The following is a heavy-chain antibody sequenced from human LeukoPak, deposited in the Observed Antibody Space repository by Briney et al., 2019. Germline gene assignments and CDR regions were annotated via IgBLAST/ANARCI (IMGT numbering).Heavy chain of an antibody. J-gene: IGHJ6*02. Sequence: GASVKVSCKASGGTFSSYAISWVRQAPGQGLEWMGRIIPILGIANYAQKFQGRVTITADKSTSTAYMELSSLRSEDTAVYYCARARPEKNDYGGNSYYYYGMDVWGQGTTVTVSS. CDR2: IIPILGIA. D-gene: IGHD4-23*01. CDR1: GGTFSSYA. CDR3: ARARPEKNDYGGNSYYYYGMDV. V-gene: IGHV1-69*04.